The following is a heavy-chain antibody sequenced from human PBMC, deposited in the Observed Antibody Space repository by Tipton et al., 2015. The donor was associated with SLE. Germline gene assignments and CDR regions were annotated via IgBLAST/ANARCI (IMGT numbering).Heavy chain of an antibody. Sequence: QVQLVQSGAEVKKPGASVKVSCKASGYTFTSYYMHWVRQAPGQGLEWMGIINPSGGSTSYAQKFQGRVTMTRDTSTSTVYMELSSLRSEDTAVYYCATTAAATVAFDIWGQGTMVTVSS. V-gene: IGHV1-46*01. CDR2: INPSGGST. D-gene: IGHD6-13*01. CDR1: GYTFTSYY. J-gene: IGHJ3*02. CDR3: ATTAAATVAFDI.